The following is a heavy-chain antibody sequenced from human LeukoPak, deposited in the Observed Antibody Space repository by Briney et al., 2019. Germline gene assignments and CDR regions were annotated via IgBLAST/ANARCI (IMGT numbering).Heavy chain of an antibody. CDR3: ARGGYYDSSSYYAY. V-gene: IGHV3-30*02. CDR2: IRYDGSNK. Sequence: GGSLRLSCAASGFTFSSYGMHWVRQAPGKGLEWVAFIRYDGSNKYYADSVKGRFTISRDNSKNTLYLQMNSLRAEDTAVYYCARGGYYDSSSYYAYWGQGTLVTVSS. CDR1: GFTFSSYG. D-gene: IGHD3-22*01. J-gene: IGHJ4*02.